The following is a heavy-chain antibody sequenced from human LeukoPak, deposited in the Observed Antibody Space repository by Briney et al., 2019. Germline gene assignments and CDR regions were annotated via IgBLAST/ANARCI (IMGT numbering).Heavy chain of an antibody. CDR3: ARDGSFDY. CDR1: GYTFTSYG. V-gene: IGHV1-18*01. J-gene: IGHJ4*02. Sequence: ASVKVSCRAFGYTFTSYGFSWVRQAPGQGLEWMGWISANIGGTNYAQKFRGRVTMTKDTSISTAYMELSGLTSDDTAVYYCARDGSFDYWGQGTLVTVSS. CDR2: ISANIGGT. D-gene: IGHD5-12*01.